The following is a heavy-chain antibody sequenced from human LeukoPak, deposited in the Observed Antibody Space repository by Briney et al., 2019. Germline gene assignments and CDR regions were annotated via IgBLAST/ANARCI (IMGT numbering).Heavy chain of an antibody. Sequence: SETLSLTCAVYGGSFSGYYWSWIRQPPGKGLEWIGEINHSGSTNYNPSLKSRVTISVDTSKNQFSLKLSSVTAADTAVYYCARLDQTYYYYMDVWGKGTTVTISS. CDR2: INHSGST. J-gene: IGHJ6*03. D-gene: IGHD1-1*01. CDR3: ARLDQTYYYYMDV. V-gene: IGHV4-34*01. CDR1: GGSFSGYY.